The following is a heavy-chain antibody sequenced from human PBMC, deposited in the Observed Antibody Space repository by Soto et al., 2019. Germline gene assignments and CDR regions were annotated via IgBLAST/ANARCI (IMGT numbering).Heavy chain of an antibody. J-gene: IGHJ4*02. CDR3: ASEDITMIELPNHFDY. Sequence: GASVKVSCKASGGTFSSYAISWVRQAPGQGLEWMGGIIPIFGTANYAQKFQGRVTITADESTSTAYMELSSLRSEDTAVYYCASEDITMIELPNHFDYWGQGTLVTVSS. V-gene: IGHV1-69*13. CDR2: IIPIFGTA. D-gene: IGHD3-22*01. CDR1: GGTFSSYA.